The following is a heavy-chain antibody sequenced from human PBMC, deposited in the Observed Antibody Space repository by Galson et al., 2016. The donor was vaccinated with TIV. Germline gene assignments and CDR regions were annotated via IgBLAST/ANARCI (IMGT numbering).Heavy chain of an antibody. V-gene: IGHV1-69*13. CDR2: IVPMFGTT. CDR3: ARGRGIYDSSGYFLFDH. J-gene: IGHJ5*02. Sequence: SVKVSCKASGVTFSYFAFSWVRQAPGQGREWMGGIVPMFGTTNYAHKFQRRVTISADESTTTAYLELSSLRYEDTAVYYCARGRGIYDSSGYFLFDHWGQGTLVTVSS. CDR1: GVTFSYFA. D-gene: IGHD3-22*01.